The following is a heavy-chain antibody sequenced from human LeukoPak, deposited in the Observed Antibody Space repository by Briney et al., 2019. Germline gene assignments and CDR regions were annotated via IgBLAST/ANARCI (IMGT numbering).Heavy chain of an antibody. CDR3: ARVGDYGDYTWYFDY. V-gene: IGHV1-2*02. Sequence: ASVKVSCKASGYTFTGYYMHWVRQAPGQGLEWMGWINPNSGGTNYAQKFQGRVTMTRDTSISTAYMELSRLRSDVTAVYYCARVGDYGDYTWYFDYWGQGTLVTVSS. CDR2: INPNSGGT. D-gene: IGHD4-17*01. CDR1: GYTFTGYY. J-gene: IGHJ4*02.